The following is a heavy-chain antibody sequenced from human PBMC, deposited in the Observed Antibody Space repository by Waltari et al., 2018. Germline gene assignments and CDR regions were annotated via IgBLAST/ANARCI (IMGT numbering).Heavy chain of an antibody. J-gene: IGHJ5*02. Sequence: QLQLQESGPGLVRPSETLSLTCSVAGGPTSSVSFYWGWIRQSPGKGLEWIGSIYYSGSTDYNSNLKSRVTISGDTSKNQFSLKLSSVTAADTAVYYCARHWKKSGYRFDPWGQGTLVTVSS. D-gene: IGHD5-12*01. V-gene: IGHV4-39*01. CDR2: IYYSGST. CDR3: ARHWKKSGYRFDP. CDR1: GGPTSSVSFY.